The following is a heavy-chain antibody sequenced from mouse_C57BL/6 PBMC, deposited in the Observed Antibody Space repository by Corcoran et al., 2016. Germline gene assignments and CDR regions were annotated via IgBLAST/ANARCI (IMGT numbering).Heavy chain of an antibody. D-gene: IGHD3-2*02. Sequence: QIQLQQSGPELVKAGASVKISCKASGYTFTDYYINWVKQRYGQGLEWIGWIFPGSGSTYYNEKFKGKATLTVDKSSSTAYMLLSSLTSEDSAVYFCSTQALLAMDYWGQGTSVTVSS. J-gene: IGHJ4*01. CDR2: IFPGSGST. CDR3: STQALLAMDY. V-gene: IGHV1-75*01. CDR1: GYTFTDYY.